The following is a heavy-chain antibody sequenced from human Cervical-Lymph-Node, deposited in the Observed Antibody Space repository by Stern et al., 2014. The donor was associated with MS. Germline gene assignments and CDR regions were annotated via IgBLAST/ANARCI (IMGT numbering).Heavy chain of an antibody. CDR1: GFTFSSYW. V-gene: IGHV3-74*02. Sequence: VQLVQSGGGLVQPGGSLRLSCAASGFTFSSYWMHWVRQAPGKGLMWVSRINSDGSTISYAGSVKGRFTISRDNAENTLYLQMNSLRAEDTAVYYCARGTWATGSDYWGQGTLVTVSS. CDR3: ARGTWATGSDY. CDR2: INSDGSTI. D-gene: IGHD1-26*01. J-gene: IGHJ4*02.